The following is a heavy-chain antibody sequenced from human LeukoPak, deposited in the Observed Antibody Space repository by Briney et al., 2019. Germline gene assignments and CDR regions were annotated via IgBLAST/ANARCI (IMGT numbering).Heavy chain of an antibody. CDR2: IIPILGIA. CDR1: GGTFSSYA. J-gene: IGHJ4*02. D-gene: IGHD4-23*01. V-gene: IGHV1-69*04. CDR3: ASVDYGGKYYFDY. Sequence: ASVKVSCKASGGTFSSYAISWVRQAPGQGLEWMGRIIPILGIANYAQKFQGRLTITADKSTSTTSMEPSSLRSEDTAVYYCASVDYGGKYYFDYWGQGTLVTVSS.